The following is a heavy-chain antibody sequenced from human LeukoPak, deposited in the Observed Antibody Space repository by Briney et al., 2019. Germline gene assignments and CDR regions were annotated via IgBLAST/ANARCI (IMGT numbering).Heavy chain of an antibody. J-gene: IGHJ4*02. Sequence: SETLSLTCAASGYSISSGYYWGWIRPPPGKGLEWIGSIYHSGSTYYNPSLKSRVTISVDTSKNQLSLKLSAVTAADTAVYYCAREASYSSSWYGGSVYYWGQGTLVTVSS. CDR2: IYHSGST. D-gene: IGHD6-13*01. CDR3: AREASYSSSWYGGSVYY. V-gene: IGHV4-38-2*02. CDR1: GYSISSGYY.